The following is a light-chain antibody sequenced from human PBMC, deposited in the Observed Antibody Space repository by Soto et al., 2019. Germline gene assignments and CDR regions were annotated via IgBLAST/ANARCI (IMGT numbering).Light chain of an antibody. CDR3: QSYDISLSGWV. Sequence: QSVLTQPPSVSGAPGQRVTMSCTGSSSNIGAGYDVHWYQQLPGTAPKLLIYVNNNRPSGVPDRFPGSKSGTSASLAITGLQAEDEADYYCQSYDISLSGWVFGGGTQLTVL. J-gene: IGLJ3*02. V-gene: IGLV1-40*01. CDR1: SSNIGAGYD. CDR2: VNN.